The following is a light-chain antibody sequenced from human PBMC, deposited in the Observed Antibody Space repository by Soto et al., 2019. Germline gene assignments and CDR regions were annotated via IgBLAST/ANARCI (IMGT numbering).Light chain of an antibody. J-gene: IGKJ4*01. Sequence: DIQMTQSPSSLSASVGDRVTITCQASQDISNYLNWYQQKPGKAPKLLIYDASNLETGVPSRFSGSGSGTDFTFTISSLQPEDIATYYCQQYANLPPALTFGGGTKVEIK. V-gene: IGKV1-33*01. CDR1: QDISNY. CDR2: DAS. CDR3: QQYANLPPALT.